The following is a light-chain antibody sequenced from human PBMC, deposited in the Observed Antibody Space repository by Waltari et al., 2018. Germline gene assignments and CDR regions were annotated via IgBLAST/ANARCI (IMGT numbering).Light chain of an antibody. V-gene: IGLV2-14*03. CDR2: DVN. CDR3: LSYTTSYTWL. CDR1: SSDLGTYDF. Sequence: QSALTQPASVSGSPGQSLTISCAGSSSDLGTYDFVTWYQQLPGTVPKLILFDVNKRHSGISARFSGSKSGNTASLTISGLLPEDEADYFCLSYTTSYTWLFGGGTRVTVL. J-gene: IGLJ3*02.